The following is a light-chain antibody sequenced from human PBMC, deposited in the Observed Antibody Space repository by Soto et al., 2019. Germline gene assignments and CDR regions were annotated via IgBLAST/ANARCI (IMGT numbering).Light chain of an antibody. V-gene: IGKV1-27*01. Sequence: DIQMTHPPSSLSASLGNIVTITCRASQCISNFLAWHQQIPVKVPKRLIYAASTLQSGVPSRFSGSGSGTDFTLTITSLQPEDVATYYCQKYNSAPWTFGQGTKV. CDR3: QKYNSAPWT. CDR1: QCISNF. CDR2: AAS. J-gene: IGKJ1*01.